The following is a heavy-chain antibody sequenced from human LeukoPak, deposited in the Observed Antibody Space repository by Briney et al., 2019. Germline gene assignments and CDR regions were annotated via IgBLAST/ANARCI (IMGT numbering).Heavy chain of an antibody. D-gene: IGHD3-3*02. CDR3: ARVLAAALHSN. Sequence: GGSLRLSCAASGFTFSSYWMHWVRQAPGKGLVWVSRINSDGSSTSYAASVKGRFTISRDNAKNTLYPQMNSLRAEDTAVYYCARVLAAALHSNWGQGTLVTVSS. J-gene: IGHJ4*02. CDR2: INSDGSST. CDR1: GFTFSSYW. V-gene: IGHV3-74*01.